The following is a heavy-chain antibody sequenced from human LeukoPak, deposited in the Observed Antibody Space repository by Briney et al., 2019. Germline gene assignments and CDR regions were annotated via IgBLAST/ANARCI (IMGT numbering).Heavy chain of an antibody. J-gene: IGHJ6*02. CDR2: ISYDGSNK. V-gene: IGHV3-30*04. CDR3: ASLNPGLSSSWAHPPLGYYYYYGMDV. Sequence: GRSLRLSCAASGFTFSSYAMHWVRQAPGKGLEWVAVISYDGSNKYYADSVKGRFTISRDNSKNTLYLQMNSLRAEDTAVYYCASLNPGLSSSWAHPPLGYYYYYGMDVWGQGTTVTVSS. D-gene: IGHD6-13*01. CDR1: GFTFSSYA.